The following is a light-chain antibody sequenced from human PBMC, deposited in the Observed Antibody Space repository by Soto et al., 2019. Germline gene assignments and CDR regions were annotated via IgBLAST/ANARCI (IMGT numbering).Light chain of an antibody. CDR2: EVS. J-gene: IGLJ1*01. V-gene: IGLV2-14*01. Sequence: QSALTQPASVSGSPGQSITISCTGTSSDVGGYNYVSWYQQHPGKAPKLMIYEVSNRPSGVSNRFSGSKSGTASLTISGLQAEDEADYYCSSYTSSSTYVFGTGTKLTVL. CDR3: SSYTSSSTYV. CDR1: SSDVGGYNY.